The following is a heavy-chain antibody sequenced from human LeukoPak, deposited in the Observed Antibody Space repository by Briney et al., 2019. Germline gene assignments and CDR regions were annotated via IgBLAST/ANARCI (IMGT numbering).Heavy chain of an antibody. Sequence: SETLSLTCTVSGGSISNCSWTWIRQPPGKGLEWIGYIYFSGSTNYNPSLKSRVTISADTSKNQFSLKVTSVTAADTAIYFCARGSGWYLPWGQGTLVTVSS. CDR1: GGSISNCS. CDR3: ARGSGWYLP. J-gene: IGHJ5*02. V-gene: IGHV4-59*01. D-gene: IGHD6-19*01. CDR2: IYFSGST.